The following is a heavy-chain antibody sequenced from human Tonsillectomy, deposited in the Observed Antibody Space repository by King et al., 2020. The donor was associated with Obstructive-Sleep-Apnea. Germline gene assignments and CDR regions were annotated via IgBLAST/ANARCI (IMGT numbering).Heavy chain of an antibody. V-gene: IGHV4-59*08. CDR1: GVSIRNYY. Sequence: QLQESGPGLVNPSETLSLTCTVSGVSIRNYYWSWIRQPPGKGLEWIGYMYFSGNTNFNPSLKSRVTISADTSKIQFSLRLSSVTAADTAVYYCARHRGVEDYGGYGDYFDYWGQGTLVTVSS. D-gene: IGHD5-12*01. CDR3: ARHRGVEDYGGYGDYFDY. J-gene: IGHJ4*02. CDR2: MYFSGNT.